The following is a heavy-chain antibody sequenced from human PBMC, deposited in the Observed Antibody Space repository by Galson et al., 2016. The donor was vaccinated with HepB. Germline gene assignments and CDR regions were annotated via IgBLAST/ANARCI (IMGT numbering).Heavy chain of an antibody. CDR2: IWYDGGQK. J-gene: IGHJ4*02. Sequence: SLRLSCAASGFTFSSYGMHWVRQAPGKGLEWLAVIWYDGGQKYYADSVKGRFTISRDNSNNTLYLQMSSLRAEDTAVYYCARSNPRAVFDYWGQGILVTVSS. V-gene: IGHV3-33*08. CDR1: GFTFSSYG. CDR3: ARSNPRAVFDY.